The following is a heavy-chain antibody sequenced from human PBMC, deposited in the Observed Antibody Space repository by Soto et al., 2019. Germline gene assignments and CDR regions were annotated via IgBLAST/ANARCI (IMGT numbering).Heavy chain of an antibody. Sequence: GGSLRLSCAASGLTFRTSGMHWVRQAPGKGLEWVAFISYDESDKHYAESVKGRFTISRDNSKSTLYLQMNTLRPEDTAVYYCANLAVAREYDYWGQGTLVTVSS. J-gene: IGHJ4*02. V-gene: IGHV3-30*18. D-gene: IGHD6-19*01. CDR2: ISYDESDK. CDR3: ANLAVAREYDY. CDR1: GLTFRTSG.